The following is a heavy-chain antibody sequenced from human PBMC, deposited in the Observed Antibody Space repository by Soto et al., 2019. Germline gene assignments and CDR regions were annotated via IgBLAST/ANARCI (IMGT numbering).Heavy chain of an antibody. Sequence: QLQLQESGAGLLKPSETLSLICTVSGGSFISYSYYWVWNPPPPGQGLVGIGNLRHYGNSYSNPSLKSRVPISADTSRNQFSLRLNSGTAADAAVYYCAGQGFSGDACCARATWFDPWGQGILVPVSS. CDR3: AGQGFSGDACCARATWFDP. D-gene: IGHD2-21*02. J-gene: IGHJ5*02. CDR2: LRHYGNS. CDR1: GGSFISYSYY. V-gene: IGHV4-39*01.